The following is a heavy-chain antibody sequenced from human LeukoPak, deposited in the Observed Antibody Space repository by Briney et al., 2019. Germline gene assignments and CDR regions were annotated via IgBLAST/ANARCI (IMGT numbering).Heavy chain of an antibody. Sequence: ASVKVSCKSSGYTFTSYDINWVRQATGQGLEWMGWMNPNSGNTGYAQKFQGRVTMTRNTSISTAYMELSSLRSEDTAVYYCARAGLGGVAVAGRIGYWGQGTLVTVSS. CDR1: GYTFTSYD. D-gene: IGHD6-19*01. J-gene: IGHJ4*02. CDR2: MNPNSGNT. CDR3: ARAGLGGVAVAGRIGY. V-gene: IGHV1-8*01.